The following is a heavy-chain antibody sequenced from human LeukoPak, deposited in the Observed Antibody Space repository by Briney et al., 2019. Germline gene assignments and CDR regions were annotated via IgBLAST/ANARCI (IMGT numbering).Heavy chain of an antibody. Sequence: SETLSLTCTVSGGSIRNNCWSWIRQPAGKGLEWIGHIYTSGSTNYNPSLKSRVTMSVDTSKNQSSLRLSSVTAADTAVYYCARGPGGYSYGYYFDYWGQGTLVTVSS. CDR2: IYTSGST. V-gene: IGHV4-4*07. CDR3: ARGPGGYSYGYYFDY. J-gene: IGHJ4*02. D-gene: IGHD5-18*01. CDR1: GGSIRNNC.